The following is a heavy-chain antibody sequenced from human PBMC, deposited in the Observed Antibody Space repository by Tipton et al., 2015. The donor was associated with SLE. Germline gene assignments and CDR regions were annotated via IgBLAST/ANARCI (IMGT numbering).Heavy chain of an antibody. CDR3: ARVVTVVATHYYDMDV. J-gene: IGHJ6*02. CDR2: VYESGTT. V-gene: IGHV4-39*07. Sequence: LRLSCTVSGASISSDGYYWGWIRQPPGKGLEWIGSVYESGTTYYNPSLKSRVTMSVDTSKTQFSLKLSSLTAADTAVYYCARVVTVVATHYYDMDVWGQGTTVTVSS. CDR1: GASISSDGYY. D-gene: IGHD2-15*01.